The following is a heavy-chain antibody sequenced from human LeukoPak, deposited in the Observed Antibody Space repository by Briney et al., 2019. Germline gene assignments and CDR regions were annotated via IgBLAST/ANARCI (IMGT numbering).Heavy chain of an antibody. CDR1: GFTFSSYS. J-gene: IGHJ6*02. CDR3: ARLNPYYYYGMDV. V-gene: IGHV3-48*01. CDR2: ISSSSSTI. Sequence: GGSLRLSCAASGFTFSSYSMNWVRQAPGKGLEWVSYISSSSSTIYYADSVKGRFTISRDNAKNSLYLQMDSLRAEDTAVYYCARLNPYYYYGMDVWGQGTTVTVSS.